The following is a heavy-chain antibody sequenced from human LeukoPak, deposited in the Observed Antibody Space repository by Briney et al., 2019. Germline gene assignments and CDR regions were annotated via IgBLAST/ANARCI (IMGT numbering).Heavy chain of an antibody. CDR1: GITFSSYS. D-gene: IGHD3-10*01. Sequence: GGSLRLSCVASGITFSSYSMNWVRQAPGKGLEWVSYISSFSGTINYADSVKGRFTISRDNSKNTLFLQMNSLRAEDTAVYYCARVLSGRGSLYDYYYYMDVWGKGTTVTISS. V-gene: IGHV3-48*01. J-gene: IGHJ6*03. CDR2: ISSFSGTI. CDR3: ARVLSGRGSLYDYYYYMDV.